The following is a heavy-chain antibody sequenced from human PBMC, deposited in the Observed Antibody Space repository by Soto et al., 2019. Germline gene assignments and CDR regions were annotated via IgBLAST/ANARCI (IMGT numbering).Heavy chain of an antibody. Sequence: SETLSLTCTVSGGSISSGGYYWSWIRQHPGKGLEWIGYIYYSGSTYYNPSLKSRVTISVDTSKNQFSLKLSSVTAADTAVYYCARDLNCSGGSCYYFDCWGQGTLVTVSS. D-gene: IGHD2-15*01. CDR2: IYYSGST. CDR1: GGSISSGGYY. J-gene: IGHJ4*02. V-gene: IGHV4-31*03. CDR3: ARDLNCSGGSCYYFDC.